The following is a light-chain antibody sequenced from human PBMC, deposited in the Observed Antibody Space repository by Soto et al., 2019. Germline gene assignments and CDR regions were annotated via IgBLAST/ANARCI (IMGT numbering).Light chain of an antibody. CDR3: QQYNSYRYT. CDR2: KAS. V-gene: IGKV1-5*03. Sequence: DIQMTQSPSTLSASVGDRVTITCRASQSISSWLAWYQQKPGKAPKLLIYKASSLESGVPSRFSGSGSGPEFTLTISSLQPDDFATYYCQQYNSYRYTFGQGTKLEIK. J-gene: IGKJ2*01. CDR1: QSISSW.